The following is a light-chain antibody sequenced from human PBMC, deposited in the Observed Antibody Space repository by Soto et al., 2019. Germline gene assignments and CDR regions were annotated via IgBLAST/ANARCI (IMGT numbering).Light chain of an antibody. J-gene: IGKJ4*01. CDR3: QQRSNWPRT. V-gene: IGKV3-11*01. CDR1: QSVSSY. CDR2: DAS. Sequence: EVVLTQFPNTLSLSPGERATLSCRASQSVSSYLAWYQQKPGQAPRLLIYDASNRATGIPARFSGSGSGTDFTLTISSLEPEDFAVYYCQQRSNWPRTFGGGTKVDIK.